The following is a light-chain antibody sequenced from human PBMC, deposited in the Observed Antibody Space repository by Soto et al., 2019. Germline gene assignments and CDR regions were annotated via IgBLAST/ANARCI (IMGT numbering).Light chain of an antibody. Sequence: QSVLTQPASVSGSPGQSITISCTGTSGDIGSYNRVSWYQQHPGKAPKLIIYEGTKRPSGVSNRFSGSKSGNTASLTISGLQAEDEADYYCCSYANTIWVFGGGTKLTVL. V-gene: IGLV2-23*01. CDR3: CSYANTIWV. J-gene: IGLJ3*02. CDR2: EGT. CDR1: SGDIGSYNR.